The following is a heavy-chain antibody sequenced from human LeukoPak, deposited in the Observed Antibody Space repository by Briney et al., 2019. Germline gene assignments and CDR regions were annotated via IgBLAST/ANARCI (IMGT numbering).Heavy chain of an antibody. CDR1: GFTFSSYA. CDR2: IYESGTT. D-gene: IGHD2-15*01. J-gene: IGHJ4*02. V-gene: IGHV4-34*01. CDR3: ARGAWATRLGS. Sequence: TGGSLRLSCAASGFTFSSYAMSWVRQPPGEGLEWIGEIYESGTTEYNPSLKSRVTISMVPSKQQFSLSLSSVTAADTAVYYCARGAWATRLGSWGLGTPVIVSS.